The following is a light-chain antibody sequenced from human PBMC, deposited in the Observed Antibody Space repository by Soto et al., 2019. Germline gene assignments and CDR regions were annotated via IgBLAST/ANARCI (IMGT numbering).Light chain of an antibody. J-gene: IGKJ1*01. CDR2: GAS. V-gene: IGKV3-20*01. Sequence: EIVLTQSPGTLSLSPGERATLSCRASQSVTNNYLAWYQQRPGLAPRLLIYGASSRATGIPDRFSGSGSGTDFTLTISRLEPDDFATYYCQHYNSYGTFGQGTKVDIK. CDR1: QSVTNNY. CDR3: QHYNSYGT.